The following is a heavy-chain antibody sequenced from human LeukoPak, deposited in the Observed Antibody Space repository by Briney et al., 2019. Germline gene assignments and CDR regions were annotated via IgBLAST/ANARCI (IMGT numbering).Heavy chain of an antibody. CDR3: ARDRRVFGSSTGGWFDP. CDR1: GYTFTSYY. CDR2: INPSGGST. J-gene: IGHJ5*02. V-gene: IGHV1-46*01. D-gene: IGHD3-3*01. Sequence: GASVKVSCKASGYTFTSYYMHWVRQAPGQGLEWMGIINPSGGSTSYAQKFQGRVTMTRDMSTSTVYMELSSLRSEDTAAYYCARDRRVFGSSTGGWFDPWGQGTLVTVSS.